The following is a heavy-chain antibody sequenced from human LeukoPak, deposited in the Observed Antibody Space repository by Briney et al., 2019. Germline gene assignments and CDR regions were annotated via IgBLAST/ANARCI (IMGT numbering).Heavy chain of an antibody. V-gene: IGHV1-18*01. J-gene: IGHJ6*03. CDR1: GYTFTSYG. CDR2: ISSYSGNT. D-gene: IGHD3-10*01. CDR3: AREGTPFYYYYMDF. Sequence: ASVKVSCKAFGYTFTSYGISWVRQAPGQGLEWMGWISSYSGNTNYAQKFQDRVTMTTDTSTSTAYMELRSLRSDDTAIYYCAREGTPFYYYYMDFWGKGTTVTISS.